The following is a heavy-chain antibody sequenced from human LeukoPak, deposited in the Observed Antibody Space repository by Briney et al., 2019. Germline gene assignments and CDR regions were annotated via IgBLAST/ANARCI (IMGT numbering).Heavy chain of an antibody. Sequence: PGGSLRLSCTASGFTFSNSYMHWVRQAAGKGLVWVSRISSDGITTIYADSVKGRFTISRDNAKNTLYLQMNSLRAEDTAVYYCARGANPSYYGSGSYGREPINWGQGTLVTVSS. D-gene: IGHD3-10*01. CDR1: GFTFSNSY. J-gene: IGHJ4*02. V-gene: IGHV3-74*01. CDR2: ISSDGITT. CDR3: ARGANPSYYGSGSYGREPIN.